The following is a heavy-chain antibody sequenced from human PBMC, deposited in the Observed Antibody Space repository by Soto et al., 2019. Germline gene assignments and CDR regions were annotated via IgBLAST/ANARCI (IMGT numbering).Heavy chain of an antibody. Sequence: QVQLQQWGAGLLKPSETLSLTCAVYGGSFSGYYWSWIRQPPGKGLEWIGEINHSGSTNYNPSLTRRVTISVDTSKNQSSLKLSSVTAADTAVYYCARGYYYPPRPNDYWGQGTLVTVSS. J-gene: IGHJ4*02. CDR1: GGSFSGYY. CDR2: INHSGST. V-gene: IGHV4-34*01. D-gene: IGHD3-10*01. CDR3: ARGYYYPPRPNDY.